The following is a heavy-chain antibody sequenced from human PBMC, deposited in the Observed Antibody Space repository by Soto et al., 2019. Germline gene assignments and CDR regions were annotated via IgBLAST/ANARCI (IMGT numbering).Heavy chain of an antibody. CDR3: AKGYSSSWYGNDQSFQH. CDR2: ISGSGGSP. J-gene: IGHJ1*01. CDR1: GFTFSSYA. Sequence: GGSLRLSCAASGFTFSSYAMSWVRQAPGKGLEWVSAISGSGGSPYYADSVKGRFTISRDNSKNTLYLQMNSLRAEDTAVYYCAKGYSSSWYGNDQSFQHWGQGTLVTVSS. V-gene: IGHV3-23*01. D-gene: IGHD6-13*01.